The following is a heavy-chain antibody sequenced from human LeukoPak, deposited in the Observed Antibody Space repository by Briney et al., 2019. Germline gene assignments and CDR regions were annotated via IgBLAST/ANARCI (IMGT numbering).Heavy chain of an antibody. V-gene: IGHV3-7*01. CDR3: AREVVPSRGGYFDY. D-gene: IGHD2-2*01. CDR2: IKQDGSEK. CDR1: GFTFSSYW. J-gene: IGHJ4*02. Sequence: TGGSLRLSCAASGFTFSSYWMSWVRQAPGKGLAWVANIKQDGSEKYYVDSVKGRFTISRDNAKNSLYLQMNSLRAEDTAVYHCAREVVPSRGGYFDYWGQGTLVAVSS.